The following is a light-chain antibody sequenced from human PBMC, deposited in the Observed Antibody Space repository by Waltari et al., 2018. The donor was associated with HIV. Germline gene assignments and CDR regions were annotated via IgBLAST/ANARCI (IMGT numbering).Light chain of an antibody. CDR1: SGDVVDYKS. Sequence: QSALTQPASVSGSPGQSVTISCTGTSGDVVDYKSLSWYQQLPGSAPKRMIEAVTNRPSGISLRVSGSRSGNTASLTISGLQTGDEADYYCGSFTTTNTLSYVFGTGTRVTVL. CDR2: AVT. V-gene: IGLV2-14*03. CDR3: GSFTTTNTLSYV. J-gene: IGLJ1*01.